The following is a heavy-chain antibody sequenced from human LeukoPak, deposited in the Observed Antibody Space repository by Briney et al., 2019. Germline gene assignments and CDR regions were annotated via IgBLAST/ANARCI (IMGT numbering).Heavy chain of an antibody. Sequence: GGSLRVSCAASGFTFSSYNMNWVRQAPGKGLEWVSSITSSGSYIYYADSVKGRFTISRDNAKNSLYLQMNSLSAEDTAMYYCARDLSDNPQFPWSHYYYYYHMDVWGKGTMVTVSS. V-gene: IGHV3-21*01. CDR1: GFTFSSYN. D-gene: IGHD1-1*01. CDR3: ARDLSDNPQFPWSHYYYYYHMDV. J-gene: IGHJ6*03. CDR2: ITSSGSYI.